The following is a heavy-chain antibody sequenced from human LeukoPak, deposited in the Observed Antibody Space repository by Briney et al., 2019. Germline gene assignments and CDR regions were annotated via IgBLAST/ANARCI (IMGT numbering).Heavy chain of an antibody. V-gene: IGHV3-48*01. CDR2: ITGSSDTL. D-gene: IGHD3-10*01. CDR3: ARAAMVRGNAFDI. Sequence: GGSLRLSCAASGFTFSPYTMHWVRQAPGRGLEWVSHITGSSDTLYYADSVKGRFTISRDNAWNSLYLQMNSLRAEDTAVYYCARAAMVRGNAFDIWGQGTMVTVSS. CDR1: GFTFSPYT. J-gene: IGHJ3*02.